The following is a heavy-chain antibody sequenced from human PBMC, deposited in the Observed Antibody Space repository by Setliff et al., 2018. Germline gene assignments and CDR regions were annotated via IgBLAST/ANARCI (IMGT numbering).Heavy chain of an antibody. CDR1: GSSISNDYY. D-gene: IGHD2-21*02. J-gene: IGHJ4*02. CDR3: ARDLYCGGHCYQLFDS. CDR2: ISHSGGT. Sequence: PSETLSLTCGVSGSSISNDYYWGWIRQPPGRGLEWIGIISHSGGTNYNPSLKSRVTISVDTSKNHFSLKLTSVTAADTAVYYCARDLYCGGHCYQLFDSWGQGTLVTVSS. V-gene: IGHV4-38-2*02.